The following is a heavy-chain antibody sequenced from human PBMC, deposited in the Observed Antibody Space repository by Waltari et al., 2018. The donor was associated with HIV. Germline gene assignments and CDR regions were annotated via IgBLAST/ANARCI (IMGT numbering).Heavy chain of an antibody. J-gene: IGHJ4*02. D-gene: IGHD4-17*01. CDR2: IRSKAYGGTT. CDR3: TRGTFTVTYYFDY. Sequence: EVQLGESGGGLVQPGRSLRLSCATSGFSFGDYAMSWFRQAPGKGLEWVGFIRSKAYGGTTQYAESVKGRFAISGDDSKSIAYLQMNSLKTEDTALYYCTRGTFTVTYYFDYWGRGTLVTVSS. CDR1: GFSFGDYA. V-gene: IGHV3-49*03.